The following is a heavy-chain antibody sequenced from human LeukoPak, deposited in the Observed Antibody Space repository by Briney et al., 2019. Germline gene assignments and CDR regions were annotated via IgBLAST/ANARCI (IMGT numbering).Heavy chain of an antibody. CDR1: GYTFTAYY. V-gene: IGHV1-2*02. D-gene: IGHD6-19*01. CDR2: INPNSGDT. CDR3: ARESGRVAVAGRPFDY. J-gene: IGHJ4*02. Sequence: GASVKVSCKASGYTFTAYYIHWVRQAPGQGLEWMAWINPNSGDTHYAQSFQGSVTLTRDTSISTAYMELRRLRSGDTAVYYCARESGRVAVAGRPFDYWGQGTLVTVSS.